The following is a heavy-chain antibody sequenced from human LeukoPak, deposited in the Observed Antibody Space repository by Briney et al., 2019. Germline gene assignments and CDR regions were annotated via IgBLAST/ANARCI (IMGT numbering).Heavy chain of an antibody. CDR2: INHSGST. V-gene: IGHV4-34*01. CDR3: ARAPLAPAIAAAGTENWFDP. Sequence: SETLSLTCAVYGGSFSGYYWSWIRQPPGKGLEWIGEINHSGSTNYNPSLKSRVTISVDTSKNQFSLKLSSVTAADTAVYYCARAPLAPAIAAAGTENWFDPWGQGTLVTVSS. D-gene: IGHD6-13*01. J-gene: IGHJ5*02. CDR1: GGSFSGYY.